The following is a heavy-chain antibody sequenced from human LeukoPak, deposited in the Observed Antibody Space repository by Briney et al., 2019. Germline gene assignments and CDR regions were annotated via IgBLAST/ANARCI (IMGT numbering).Heavy chain of an antibody. CDR3: ARDLQDIVVVPAAPYYYYGMDV. J-gene: IGHJ6*02. V-gene: IGHV3-30-3*01. Sequence: GGSLRLSCAASGFTFSSYDMHWVRQAPGKGLEWVAVISYDGSNKYYADSVKGRFSISRDNSKTTLYLQMNSLRAEDTAVYYCARDLQDIVVVPAAPYYYYGMDVWGQGTTVTVSS. CDR1: GFTFSSYD. D-gene: IGHD2-2*01. CDR2: ISYDGSNK.